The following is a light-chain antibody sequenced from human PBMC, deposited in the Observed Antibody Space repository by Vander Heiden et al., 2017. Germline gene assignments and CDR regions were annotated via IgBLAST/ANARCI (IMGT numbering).Light chain of an antibody. Sequence: DIPMTQSPSTLSASVGDRVTLTCRASQSVITSLAWYQHRPGKAPNLLIYETSDLQTGVPSRFSGSGSGTDFALTISSLQPDDFATYYCQQYYSNSHTFGQGTKLEIK. CDR3: QQYYSNSHT. CDR1: QSVITS. CDR2: ETS. J-gene: IGKJ2*01. V-gene: IGKV1-5*03.